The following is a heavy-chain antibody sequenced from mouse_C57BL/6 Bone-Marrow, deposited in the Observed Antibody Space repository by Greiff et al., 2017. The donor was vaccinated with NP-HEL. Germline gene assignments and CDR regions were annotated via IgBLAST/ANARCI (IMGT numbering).Heavy chain of an antibody. CDR3: ARRDTTVVANWYFDV. V-gene: IGHV1-72*01. CDR2: IDPNSGGT. J-gene: IGHJ1*03. CDR1: GYTFTSYW. Sequence: QVQLQQPGAELVKPGASVKLSCKASGYTFTSYWMHWVKQRPGRGLEWIGRIDPNSGGTKYNEKFKSKATLTVDKPSSTAYMQLSSLTSEDSAVYYCARRDTTVVANWYFDVWGTGTTVTVSS. D-gene: IGHD1-1*01.